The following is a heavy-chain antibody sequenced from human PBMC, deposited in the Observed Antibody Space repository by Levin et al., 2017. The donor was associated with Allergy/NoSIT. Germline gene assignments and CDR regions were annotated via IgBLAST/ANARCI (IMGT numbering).Heavy chain of an antibody. CDR1: GFTFSSYA. D-gene: IGHD5-24*01. V-gene: IGHV3-23*01. Sequence: GESLKISCAASGFTFSSYAMSWVRQAPGKGLEWVSAISGSGGSTYYADSVKGRFTISRDNSKNTLYLQMNSLRAEDTAVYYCAKGDRDGYNFDYWGQGTLVTVSS. J-gene: IGHJ4*02. CDR3: AKGDRDGYNFDY. CDR2: ISGSGGST.